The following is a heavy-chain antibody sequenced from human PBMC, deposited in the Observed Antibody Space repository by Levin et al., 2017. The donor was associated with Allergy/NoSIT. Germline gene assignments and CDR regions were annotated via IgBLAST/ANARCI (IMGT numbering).Heavy chain of an antibody. D-gene: IGHD6-19*01. CDR2: SSGSTSYT. CDR3: ARVLALVAVAGTSPEIDH. V-gene: IGHV3-11*05. CDR1: GFSISDYY. J-gene: IGHJ5*02. Sequence: GGSLRLSCAASGFSISDYYMSWIRKAPGKGLEWLSHSSGSTSYTNYADSVKGRFTMSRDRAKNSVCLQMNSLRAGDTAVYFCARVLALVAVAGTSPEIDHWGQGTLVTVSS.